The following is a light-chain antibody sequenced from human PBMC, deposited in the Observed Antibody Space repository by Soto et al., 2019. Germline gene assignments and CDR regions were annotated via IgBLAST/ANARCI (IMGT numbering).Light chain of an antibody. V-gene: IGKV3-15*01. J-gene: IGKJ1*01. CDR2: GAF. CDR3: QQYANWPKT. CDR1: QSVSNF. Sequence: EMVLTQSPGTLSLSPGERASLTCRASQSVSNFLAWYQQKSGQAPRLLIYGAFTRAAGVPARFSGSGSGTEFTLTISSLQSEDSAVYFCQQYANWPKTFGQGTKVDI.